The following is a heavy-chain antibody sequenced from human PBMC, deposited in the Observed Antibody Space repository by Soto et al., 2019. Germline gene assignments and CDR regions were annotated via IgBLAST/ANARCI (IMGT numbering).Heavy chain of an antibody. CDR1: GFTFSGYG. J-gene: IGHJ4*02. Sequence: QVQLVGSGGGVVQPGRSLRLSWAASGFTFSGYGMHWVRQAPGKGLEWVAFIWYDGRNKYYADSVKGRFTISRDNSKNTLYLQMNRLRAEDTAVYYCARGSRSWLVPPGDYWGQGTLVTVSS. CDR2: IWYDGRNK. D-gene: IGHD6-19*01. V-gene: IGHV3-33*01. CDR3: ARGSRSWLVPPGDY.